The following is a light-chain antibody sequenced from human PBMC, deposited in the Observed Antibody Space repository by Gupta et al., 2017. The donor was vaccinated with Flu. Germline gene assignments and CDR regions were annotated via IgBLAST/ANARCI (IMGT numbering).Light chain of an antibody. CDR3: QQYHNWPPIT. CDR2: SAS. CDR1: QSVTSN. J-gene: IGKJ5*01. Sequence: ETVMTQSPATLSVSPGERATLSCRASQSVTSNLAWYQQKPGQAPRLLIYSASTRATGIPARFSGSGAGTEFTLTISSRQSEDFAVYYCQQYHNWPPITFGQGTRLEIK. V-gene: IGKV3-15*01.